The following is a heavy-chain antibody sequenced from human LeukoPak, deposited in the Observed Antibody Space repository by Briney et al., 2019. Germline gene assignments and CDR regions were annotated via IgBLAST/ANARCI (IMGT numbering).Heavy chain of an antibody. CDR2: IRSNSNNYAT. D-gene: IGHD1-26*01. Sequence: GALRLSCAASGFTFSGSAVHWVRQASGKGLEWIGHIRSNSNNYATAYAASVRGRFTFSRDDSENTAYLLMNSLKTEDTAVYYCIRVGATTGFDYWGQGTLVTVSS. J-gene: IGHJ4*02. CDR3: IRVGATTGFDY. V-gene: IGHV3-73*01. CDR1: GFTFSGSA.